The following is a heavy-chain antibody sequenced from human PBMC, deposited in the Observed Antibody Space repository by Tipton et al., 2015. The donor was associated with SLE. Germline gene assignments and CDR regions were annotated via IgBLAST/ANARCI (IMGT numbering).Heavy chain of an antibody. V-gene: IGHV4-34*01. CDR1: GGSFSGYY. CDR2: INHSGST. J-gene: IGHJ2*01. CDR3: ASRGAAAAPGWYFDL. Sequence: TLSLTCAVYGGSFSGYYWSWIRQPPGKGLEWIGEINHSGSTNYNPSLTSRVTISVDTSKNQFSLKLSSVTAADTAVYYCASRGAAAAPGWYFDLWGRGTLVTVSS. D-gene: IGHD6-13*01.